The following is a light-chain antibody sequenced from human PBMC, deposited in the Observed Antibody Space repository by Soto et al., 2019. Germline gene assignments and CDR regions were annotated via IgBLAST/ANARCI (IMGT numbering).Light chain of an antibody. V-gene: IGLV2-11*01. CDR3: CSCAGSYTWV. Sequence: QSALTQPRSVSGSPGQSVTISCTGTSSDVGGYNYVSWYQQHPGKAPRLLLYDVSKRPSGVPDRFSGSKSGNTASLTISGLQAEDEADYYCCSCAGSYTWVFGGGTKLTVL. CDR1: SSDVGGYNY. CDR2: DVS. J-gene: IGLJ3*02.